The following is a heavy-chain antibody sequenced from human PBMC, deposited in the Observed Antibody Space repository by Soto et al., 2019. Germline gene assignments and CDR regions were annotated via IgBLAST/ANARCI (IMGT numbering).Heavy chain of an antibody. CDR1: GYTFTSYA. Sequence: ASVKVSCKASGYTFTSYAMHWVRQAPGQRLEWMGWINAGNGNTKYSQKFQGRVTITRDTSASTAYMELSSLRSEDTAVYYCARGHRSIAARPPDYFDYWGQGTLVTVSS. J-gene: IGHJ4*02. CDR2: INAGNGNT. V-gene: IGHV1-3*01. D-gene: IGHD6-6*01. CDR3: ARGHRSIAARPPDYFDY.